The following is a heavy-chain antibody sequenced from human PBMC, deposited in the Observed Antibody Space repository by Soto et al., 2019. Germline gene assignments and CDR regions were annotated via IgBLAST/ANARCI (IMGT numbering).Heavy chain of an antibody. J-gene: IGHJ6*02. CDR2: MNPNSGNT. CDR3: ASYYYDSSGYYYYYGMDV. D-gene: IGHD3-22*01. Sequence: GASVKVSCKASGYTFTSYDINWVRQATGQGLEWMGWMNPNSGNTGYAQKFQGRVTMTRNTSISTAYMELSSLRSEDTAVYYCASYYYDSSGYYYYYGMDVWGQGTTVTVSS. CDR1: GYTFTSYD. V-gene: IGHV1-8*01.